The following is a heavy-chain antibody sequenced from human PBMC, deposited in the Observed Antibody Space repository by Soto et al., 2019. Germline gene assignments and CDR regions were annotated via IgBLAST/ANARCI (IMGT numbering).Heavy chain of an antibody. J-gene: IGHJ4*02. D-gene: IGHD1-20*01. Sequence: PSETLSLTCAVYGGSFSGYYWGWIRQPPGKGLEWIGEINHSGSTNYNPSLKSRVTISVDTSKNQFSLKLSSVTAADTAVYYCARGHGSNWYGKGYFDYWGQGTLVTVSS. CDR2: INHSGST. CDR1: GGSFSGYY. V-gene: IGHV4-34*01. CDR3: ARGHGSNWYGKGYFDY.